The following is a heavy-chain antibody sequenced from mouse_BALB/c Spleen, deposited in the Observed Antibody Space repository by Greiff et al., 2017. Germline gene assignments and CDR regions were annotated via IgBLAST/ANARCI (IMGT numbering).Heavy chain of an antibody. Sequence: VQLQQPGAELVKPGASVKLSCKASGYTFTSYWMNWVKQRPGQGLEWIGEINPSNGRTNYNEKFKSKATLTVDKSSSTAYMQLSSLTSEDSAVYYCAGRYDDYYAMDYWGQGTSVTVSS. J-gene: IGHJ4*01. CDR2: INPSNGRT. V-gene: IGHV1S81*02. CDR1: GYTFTSYW. D-gene: IGHD2-14*01. CDR3: AGRYDDYYAMDY.